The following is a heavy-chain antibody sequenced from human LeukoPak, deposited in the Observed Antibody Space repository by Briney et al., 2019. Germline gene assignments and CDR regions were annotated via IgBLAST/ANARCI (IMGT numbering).Heavy chain of an antibody. CDR3: AKGKTIRGGVITY. CDR1: GFTFDDYA. CDR2: ISWNSGSI. Sequence: GGSLRLSCAASGFTFDDYAMHWVRQAPGKGLGWVAGISWNSGSIGYADSVKGRFTISRDNAKNSLYLQMNSLRAGDTALYYCAKGKTIRGGVITYWGQGTLVTVSS. D-gene: IGHD3-10*01. J-gene: IGHJ4*02. V-gene: IGHV3-9*01.